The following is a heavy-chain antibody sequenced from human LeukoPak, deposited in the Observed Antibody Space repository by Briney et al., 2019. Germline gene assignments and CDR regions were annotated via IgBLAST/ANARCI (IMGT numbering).Heavy chain of an antibody. V-gene: IGHV4-61*02. CDR2: IYTRGST. D-gene: IGHD1-26*01. CDR3: ARDLGKWEPQDY. Sequence: SQTLSLTCTVSGGSISSGSYYWTWIRQPAGKGLEWIGRIYTRGSTNYNPSLKSRVTISVDTSKNQFSLNLSSVAAADTAVYYCARDLGKWEPQDYWGQGTLVTVSS. CDR1: GGSISSGSYY. J-gene: IGHJ4*02.